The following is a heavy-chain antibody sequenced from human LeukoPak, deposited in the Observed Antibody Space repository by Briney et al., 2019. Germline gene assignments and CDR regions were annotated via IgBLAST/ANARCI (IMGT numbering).Heavy chain of an antibody. J-gene: IGHJ3*01. D-gene: IGHD5/OR15-5a*01. Sequence: SETLSLTCTVSGESITSHYWTWIRQAPGKGLEWVGYVSKSGTTNYNPPLQSRITISVDSSKNQFFLKLTSMTAADTAVYFCARDDYGVFEAFDVWGQGTVVTVSS. V-gene: IGHV4-4*08. CDR2: VSKSGTT. CDR3: ARDDYGVFEAFDV. CDR1: GESITSHY.